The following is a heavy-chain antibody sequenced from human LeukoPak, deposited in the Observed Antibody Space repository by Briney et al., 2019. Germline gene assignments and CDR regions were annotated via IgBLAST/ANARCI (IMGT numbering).Heavy chain of an antibody. Sequence: GGSLRLSCAASGFVFSDYSMNWVRQAPGKGLGWVANIRGSGSGMGYGSYYADSVKGRFTISRDNAKTSPYLQMNSLRADGTAVYYCARDDNWGFDYWGQGALVTVSS. CDR1: GFVFSDYS. CDR2: IRGSGSGM. D-gene: IGHD7-27*01. J-gene: IGHJ4*02. V-gene: IGHV3-48*04. CDR3: ARDDNWGFDY.